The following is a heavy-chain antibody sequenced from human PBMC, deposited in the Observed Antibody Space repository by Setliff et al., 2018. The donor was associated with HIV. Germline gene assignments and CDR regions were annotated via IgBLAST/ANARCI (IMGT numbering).Heavy chain of an antibody. Sequence: NPSETLSLTCSVSGTSLSSSDFYWAWIRQPPGKGLEWVGEINHSRATNYNPSLQSRLTVSVDTSKNQFSLKLTPLTAADTAVYFCARDPHYYDRSGHYSWFYFDYWGQGTLVTVSS. J-gene: IGHJ4*02. V-gene: IGHV4-39*07. CDR2: INHSRAT. CDR1: GTSLSSSDFY. D-gene: IGHD3-22*01. CDR3: ARDPHYYDRSGHYSWFYFDY.